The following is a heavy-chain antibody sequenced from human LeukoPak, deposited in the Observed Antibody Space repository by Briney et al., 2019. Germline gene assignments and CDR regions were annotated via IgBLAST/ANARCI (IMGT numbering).Heavy chain of an antibody. CDR3: ARFSAAPLGRAYFDY. CDR1: GGSFSGYY. J-gene: IGHJ4*02. CDR2: INHSGST. D-gene: IGHD7-27*01. Sequence: SETLSLTCAVYGGSFSGYYWSWIRQPPGKELEWIGEINHSGSTNYNPSLKSRVTISVDTSKNQFSLKLSSVTAADTAVYYCARFSAAPLGRAYFDYWGQGTLVTVSS. V-gene: IGHV4-34*01.